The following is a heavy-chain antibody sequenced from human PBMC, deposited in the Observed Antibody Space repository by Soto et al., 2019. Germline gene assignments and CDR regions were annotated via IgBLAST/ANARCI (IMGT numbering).Heavy chain of an antibody. V-gene: IGHV3-23*01. CDR1: GFTFSSYA. CDR2: ISDGGDST. CDR3: AKHSTTYDSWSGAVKGAFDV. J-gene: IGHJ3*01. D-gene: IGHD3-3*01. Sequence: LRLSCAASGFTFSSYALTWVRQAPGKGLEWVSGISDGGDSTHYADSVKGRFTVSRDNSKNTLYLQINSLRAEDTAVYYCAKHSTTYDSWSGAVKGAFDVWGQGTMVTVS.